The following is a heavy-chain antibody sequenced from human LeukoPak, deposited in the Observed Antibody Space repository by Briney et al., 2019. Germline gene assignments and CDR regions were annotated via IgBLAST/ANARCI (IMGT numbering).Heavy chain of an antibody. CDR1: GFSVSTNY. J-gene: IGHJ4*02. CDR2: IYSGGNT. Sequence: GGSLRLSCAASGFSVSTNYMTWVRQAPGRGLEWVSVIYSGGNTYSADSVKGRFTISRDNSKNTLYLQMNSLRAEDAAVYYCAKFAVASFDYWGQGTLVTVSS. V-gene: IGHV3-66*01. CDR3: AKFAVASFDY. D-gene: IGHD6-19*01.